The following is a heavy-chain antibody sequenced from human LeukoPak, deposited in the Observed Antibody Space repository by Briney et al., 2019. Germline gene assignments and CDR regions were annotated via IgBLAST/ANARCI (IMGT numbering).Heavy chain of an antibody. V-gene: IGHV3-23*01. CDR1: GVTFSSYA. Sequence: WESLRLSCAASGVTFSSYAMSWFRQAPRQGLELDSASSWSGYSTYYSDSVKGRCTISTDNSNNTLYLQMKSLRAEEAGAYYFARERSGGLHYWGKGTLVSASS. CDR3: ARERSGGLHY. D-gene: IGHD2-8*02. CDR2: SSWSGYST. J-gene: IGHJ4*02.